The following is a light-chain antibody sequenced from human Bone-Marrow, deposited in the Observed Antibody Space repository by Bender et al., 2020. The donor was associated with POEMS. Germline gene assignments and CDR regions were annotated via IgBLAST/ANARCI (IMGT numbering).Light chain of an antibody. CDR3: CSYAGSSIWV. CDR1: SSDIGRYSY. J-gene: IGLJ3*02. CDR2: DVF. Sequence: QSALTQPASVSGSPGQSITISCTGTSSDIGRYSYVSWYQHRPGTAPRLMIYDVFHRPSGISSRFSASKSDNTASLTISGLQAEDEADFYCCSYAGSSIWVFGGGTKLTVL. V-gene: IGLV2-23*02.